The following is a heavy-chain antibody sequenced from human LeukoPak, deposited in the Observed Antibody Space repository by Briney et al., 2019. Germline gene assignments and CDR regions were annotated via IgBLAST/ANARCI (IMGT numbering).Heavy chain of an antibody. V-gene: IGHV3-7*01. D-gene: IGHD3-22*01. CDR2: IKEDGSEK. Sequence: GGSLRLSCAASGFSFSSYWMSWVRQAPGKGLEWVANIKEDGSEKYYVDAVKGRFTISRDNAKNSLYLQMNSLRAEDTAVYYCARDSYDSSGYSGSFDYWGQGTLVTVSS. J-gene: IGHJ4*02. CDR1: GFSFSSYW. CDR3: ARDSYDSSGYSGSFDY.